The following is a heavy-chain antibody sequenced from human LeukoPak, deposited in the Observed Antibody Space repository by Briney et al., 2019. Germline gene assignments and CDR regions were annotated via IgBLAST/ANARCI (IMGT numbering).Heavy chain of an antibody. J-gene: IGHJ3*02. D-gene: IGHD6-19*01. CDR1: GFTFSSYS. CDR3: AKETQQWLSSAFDI. CDR2: ISSSSSYI. Sequence: PGGSLRLSCAASGFTFSSYSMNWVLQAPGKGLEWVSSISSSSSYIYYADSVKGRFTISRDIPKNTLYLQMNSLRAEDTAVYYCAKETQQWLSSAFDIWGQGTMVTVSS. V-gene: IGHV3-21*04.